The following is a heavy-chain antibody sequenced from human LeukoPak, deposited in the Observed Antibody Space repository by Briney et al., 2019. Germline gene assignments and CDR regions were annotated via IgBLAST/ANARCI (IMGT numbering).Heavy chain of an antibody. J-gene: IGHJ4*02. CDR2: INTYDGNT. D-gene: IGHD6-25*01. CDR3: ARQRLQYALYDY. Sequence: ASVKVSCKASGYTFTNYGITWMRQAPGQGLEWMGWINTYDGNTNYAQKLQGRVTITTDTSTSTAYMELRSLRSDDTAVYYCARQRLQYALYDYWGQGTLVTVSS. V-gene: IGHV1-18*01. CDR1: GYTFTNYG.